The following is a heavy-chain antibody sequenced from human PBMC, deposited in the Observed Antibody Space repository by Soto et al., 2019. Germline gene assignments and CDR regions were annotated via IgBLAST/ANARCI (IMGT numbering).Heavy chain of an antibody. V-gene: IGHV4-31*03. J-gene: IGHJ5*02. CDR2: IYYSGST. Sequence: PSETLSLTCTVSGGSISSGGYYWSWIRQHPGKGLEWIGYIYYSGSTYYNPSLKSRVTISVDTSKNQFSLKLSSVTAADTAVYYCARADYYDSSGYQDNWFDPWGQGTLLTVSS. CDR3: ARADYYDSSGYQDNWFDP. CDR1: GGSISSGGYY. D-gene: IGHD3-22*01.